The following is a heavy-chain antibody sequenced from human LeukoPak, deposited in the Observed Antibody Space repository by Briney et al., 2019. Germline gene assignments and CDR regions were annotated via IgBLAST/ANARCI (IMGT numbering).Heavy chain of an antibody. CDR2: ISYDGSNK. J-gene: IGHJ4*02. CDR1: GFTFSSYA. V-gene: IGHV3-30-3*01. D-gene: IGHD3-22*01. Sequence: PGGSLRLSCAASGFTFSSYAMHWVRQAPGKGLEWVAVISYDGSNKYYADSVKGRFTISRDNSKNTLYLQMNSLRAEDTAVYYCARESCYDSSSDYWGQGTLVTVSS. CDR3: ARESCYDSSSDY.